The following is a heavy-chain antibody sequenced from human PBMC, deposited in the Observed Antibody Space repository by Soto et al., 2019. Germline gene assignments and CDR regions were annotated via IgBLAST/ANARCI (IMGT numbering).Heavy chain of an antibody. CDR2: IYPGDSDT. V-gene: IGHV5-51*01. Sequence: GESKKVSNSGAEENFTSYWGVWMRQMHGKGLEWMGIIYPGDSDTRCSPSFQGQVTISADKSISTAYLQWSSLKASDTAMYYCASTGVYPYAFDIWGQGTMVTVSS. J-gene: IGHJ3*02. CDR3: ASTGVYPYAFDI. CDR1: EENFTSYW. D-gene: IGHD6-6*01.